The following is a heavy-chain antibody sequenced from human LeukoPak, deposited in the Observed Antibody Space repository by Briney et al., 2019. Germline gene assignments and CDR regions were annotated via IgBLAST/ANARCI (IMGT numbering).Heavy chain of an antibody. CDR3: ARYWAYYYDSSGYGRYYFDY. J-gene: IGHJ4*02. V-gene: IGHV4-59*11. CDR1: GVSISTHY. D-gene: IGHD3-22*01. Sequence: SETLSLTCNVSGVSISTHYWSWIRQSPGKGLEWIGYIYHNGITNYNPSLKSRVTISVDTSKNQFSLKLSSVTAADTAVYYCARYWAYYYDSSGYGRYYFDYWGQGTLVTVSS. CDR2: IYHNGIT.